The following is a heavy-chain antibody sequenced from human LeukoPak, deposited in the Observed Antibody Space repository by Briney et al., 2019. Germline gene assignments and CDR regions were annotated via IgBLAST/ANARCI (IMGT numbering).Heavy chain of an antibody. CDR1: GFTFSDHF. V-gene: IGHV3-72*01. CDR3: VRVGSVAGSDYLDY. J-gene: IGHJ4*02. CDR2: SRYKAKSYTT. Sequence: PGGSLRLSCVVSGFTFSDHFLDWVRQAPGKGLEWVGRSRYKAKSYTTEYAASVKGSFTISSDDSKNSLYLQMNSLKTEDTAVYYCVRVGSVAGSDYLDYWGQGTLVTVSS. D-gene: IGHD6-19*01.